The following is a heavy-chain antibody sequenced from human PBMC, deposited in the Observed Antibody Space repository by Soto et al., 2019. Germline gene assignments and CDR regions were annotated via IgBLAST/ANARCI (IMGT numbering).Heavy chain of an antibody. V-gene: IGHV1-69*01. Sequence: QVQLVQSGAEVKKPGSSVKVSCKASGGTFSSYAISWVRQAPGQGLEWMGGIIPISGTANYAQKFQGRVTITADESTSTAYMELSRLRSEDTAVYYYARSQGSSTSLAIYYYYYYGMDVWGQGTTVTVSS. CDR2: IIPISGTA. CDR3: ARSQGSSTSLAIYYYYYYGMDV. D-gene: IGHD2-2*01. CDR1: GGTFSSYA. J-gene: IGHJ6*02.